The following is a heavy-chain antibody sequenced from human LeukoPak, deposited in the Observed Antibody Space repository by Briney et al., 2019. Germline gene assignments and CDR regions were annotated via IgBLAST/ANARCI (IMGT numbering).Heavy chain of an antibody. D-gene: IGHD6-13*01. J-gene: IGHJ5*02. V-gene: IGHV3-9*01. CDR1: GFTFDDYA. CDR2: ISWNSGSI. Sequence: PGGSLRLSCAASGFTFDDYAMHWVRQAPGKGLEWVSGISWNSGSIGYADSVKGRFTISRDNAKNSLYLQMNSLRAEDTALYYCAKASGGYSSSWYNWFDPWGQGTLVTVSS. CDR3: AKASGGYSSSWYNWFDP.